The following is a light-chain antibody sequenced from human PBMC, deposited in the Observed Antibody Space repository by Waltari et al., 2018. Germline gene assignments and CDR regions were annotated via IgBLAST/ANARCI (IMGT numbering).Light chain of an antibody. V-gene: IGKV1-5*03. J-gene: IGKJ2*01. CDR1: QSISSW. CDR3: QQYSTYSRT. CDR2: KAS. Sequence: DIQMTQSPSTLSASVGDRVTITCRASQSISSWLAWYQQKPGKAPKLLIYKASSLEGGVPSRFSGSGSGTEFTLTISSLQPDDFATYYCQQYSTYSRTFGQGTKLEIK.